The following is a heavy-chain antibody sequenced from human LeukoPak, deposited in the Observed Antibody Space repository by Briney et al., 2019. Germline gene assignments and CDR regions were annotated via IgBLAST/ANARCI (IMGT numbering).Heavy chain of an antibody. CDR2: ISSSSSYI. CDR1: GFTFSSYS. J-gene: IGHJ4*02. CDR3: ARDPSVYYYGSGSLDY. D-gene: IGHD3-10*01. V-gene: IGHV3-21*01. Sequence: GGSLRLSCAASGFTFSSYSMNWVRQAPGKGLEWVSSISSSSSYIYYADSVKGRFTISRDNAKNSLYLQMNSLRAEDTAVYYCARDPSVYYYGSGSLDYWGQGTLVTVSS.